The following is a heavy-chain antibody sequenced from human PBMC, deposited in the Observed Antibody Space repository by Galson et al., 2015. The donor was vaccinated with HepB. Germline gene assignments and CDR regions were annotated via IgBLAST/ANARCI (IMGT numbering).Heavy chain of an antibody. CDR3: ARAEYDSSGYTYYYYYGMDV. CDR2: ISYDGSNK. J-gene: IGHJ6*02. Sequence: SLRLSCAASGFTFSSYAMHWVRQAPGKGLEWVAVISYDGSNKYYADSVKGRFTISRDNSKNTLYLQMNSLRAEDTAVYYCARAEYDSSGYTYYYYYGMDVWGQGTTVTVSS. D-gene: IGHD3-22*01. CDR1: GFTFSSYA. V-gene: IGHV3-30*04.